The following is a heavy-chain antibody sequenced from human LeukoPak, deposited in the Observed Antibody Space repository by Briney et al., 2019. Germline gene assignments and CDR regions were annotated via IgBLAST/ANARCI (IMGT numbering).Heavy chain of an antibody. CDR2: ISAYNGNT. V-gene: IGHV1-18*01. CDR3: ARDFDYGSGSYSDWVNWFDP. D-gene: IGHD3-10*01. CDR1: GYTFTNYG. J-gene: IGHJ5*02. Sequence: ASVTVSFMASGYTFTNYGISWVGQAPGQGREWMGWISAYNGNTNYAQKLQGRVTMTTDTSTSTAYMELRSLRSDDTAVYYCARDFDYGSGSYSDWVNWFDPWGQGTLVTVSS.